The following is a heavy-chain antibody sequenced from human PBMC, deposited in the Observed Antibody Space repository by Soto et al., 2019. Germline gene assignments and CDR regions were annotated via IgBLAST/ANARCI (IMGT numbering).Heavy chain of an antibody. J-gene: IGHJ3*02. CDR2: ISHDGNNR. D-gene: IGHD1-7*01. V-gene: IGHV3-30-3*01. Sequence: QVQVVESGGGVVQPGRSLRLSCAASGFTFSIYAMHWVRQAPGKGLEWLASISHDGNNRYYAGSVRGRFTISRDNSRNTLYLQMNSLRRDDNGVYSCVLRGTANGAFDIWGQGTMVTVSS. CDR1: GFTFSIYA. CDR3: VLRGTANGAFDI.